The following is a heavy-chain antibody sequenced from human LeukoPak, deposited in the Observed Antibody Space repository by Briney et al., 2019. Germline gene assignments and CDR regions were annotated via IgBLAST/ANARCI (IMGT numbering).Heavy chain of an antibody. CDR3: AYPSGEFHDAFDI. Sequence: GGSLRLSCVASGFTFSSYWMPWVRHAPGKGLVWVSRINSDGSSTSYADSVKGRFTISRDNAKNTLYLQMNSLRAEDTAVYYCAYPSGEFHDAFDIWGQGTMVTVSS. J-gene: IGHJ3*02. D-gene: IGHD3-16*01. CDR1: GFTFSSYW. V-gene: IGHV3-74*01. CDR2: INSDGSST.